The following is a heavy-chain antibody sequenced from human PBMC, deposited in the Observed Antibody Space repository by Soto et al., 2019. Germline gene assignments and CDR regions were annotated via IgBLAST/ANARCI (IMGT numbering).Heavy chain of an antibody. CDR3: ARMVRGSNIDYYYYMDV. J-gene: IGHJ6*03. V-gene: IGHV1-18*01. D-gene: IGHD3-10*01. Sequence: QVHLVQSGGEVKKPGASVKVSCKASGYTFTSHGISWVRQAPVHGLEWMGWISAHNGDTNYAQKLQGRVTVTTDTPTNTAYMELRGLRSEDTAVYYCARMVRGSNIDYYYYMDVWGKGTTVTVSS. CDR1: GYTFTSHG. CDR2: ISAHNGDT.